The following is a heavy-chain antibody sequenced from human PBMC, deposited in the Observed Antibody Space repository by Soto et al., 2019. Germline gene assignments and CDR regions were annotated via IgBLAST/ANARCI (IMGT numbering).Heavy chain of an antibody. V-gene: IGHV5-51*01. CDR2: IYPGDSET. D-gene: IGHD4-17*01. CDR1: GYSFTSYW. CDR3: ARRYGDYDYGMDV. Sequence: PGESLKISCKGSGYSFTSYWIGWVRQMPGKGLEWMGIIYPGDSETRYRPSFQGQVTISADKSISTAYLQWSSLKASDTAMYCCARRYGDYDYGMDVWGQGTTVTVSS. J-gene: IGHJ6*02.